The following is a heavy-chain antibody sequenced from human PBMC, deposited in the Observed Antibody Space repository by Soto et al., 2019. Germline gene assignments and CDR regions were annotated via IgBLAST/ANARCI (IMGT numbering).Heavy chain of an antibody. CDR1: GFTFSSYS. D-gene: IGHD3-10*01. CDR3: ARDRPRAYYYYMDV. Sequence: EVQLVESGGGLVQPGGSLRLSCAASGFTFSSYSMNWVRQAPGKGLEWVSYISSSSSTIYYADSVKGRFTISRDNAKKSLYLQMNSLRAEDTAVYYCARDRPRAYYYYMDVWGKGTTVTVSS. V-gene: IGHV3-48*01. J-gene: IGHJ6*03. CDR2: ISSSSSTI.